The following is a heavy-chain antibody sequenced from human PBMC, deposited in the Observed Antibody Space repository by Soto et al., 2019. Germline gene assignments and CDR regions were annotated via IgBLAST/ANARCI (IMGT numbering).Heavy chain of an antibody. CDR1: GYCVSIGSD. CDR3: ARVNVMVVAGSTFDY. J-gene: IGHJ4*01. D-gene: IGHD6-19*01. CDR2: IYHGGTT. V-gene: IGHV4-38-2*01. Sequence: SYCLSLACALSGYCVSIGSDGASIQQPPGKGPEWIASIYHGGTTFYNPSLKSRITISVDTSNNQFSLKLTSVTAADTAVYYCARVNVMVVAGSTFDYWGHGTLVTVSS.